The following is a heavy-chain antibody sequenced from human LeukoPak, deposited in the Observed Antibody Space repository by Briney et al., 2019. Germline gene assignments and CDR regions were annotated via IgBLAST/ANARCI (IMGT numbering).Heavy chain of an antibody. CDR1: GFTFDDYA. CDR2: ISWNSGSI. J-gene: IGHJ5*02. V-gene: IGHV3-9*01. Sequence: GGSLRLSCAASGFTFDDYAMHWVRQAPGKGLEWVSGISWNSGSIGYADSVKGRFTISRDIAKNSLYLQMNSLRAEDTALYYCAKGAQQLARGWFDPWGQGTLVTVSS. CDR3: AKGAQQLARGWFDP. D-gene: IGHD6-13*01.